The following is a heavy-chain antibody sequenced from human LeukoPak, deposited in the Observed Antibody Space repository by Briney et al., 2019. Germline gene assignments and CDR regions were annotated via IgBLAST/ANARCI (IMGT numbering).Heavy chain of an antibody. CDR1: GFTFSSYS. CDR2: ISSSSSYI. CDR3: ARARFLEYAFDI. V-gene: IGHV3-21*01. Sequence: GGSLRLSCAASGFTFSSYSMNWVRQAPGKGLEWVSSISSSSSYIYYADSVKGRFTISRDNAKNSLYLQMNSLRAEDTAVCYCARARFLEYAFDIWGQGTMVTVSS. J-gene: IGHJ3*02. D-gene: IGHD3-3*01.